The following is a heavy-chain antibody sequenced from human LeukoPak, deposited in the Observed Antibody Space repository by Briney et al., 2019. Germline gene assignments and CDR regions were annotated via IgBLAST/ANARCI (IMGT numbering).Heavy chain of an antibody. J-gene: IGHJ4*02. Sequence: SGGSLRLSCAASGFTFSNAWMNWVRQAPGKGLGWVGRIKTKTDGGTTDYAAPVKGRLTISRDDSKNTLYLQMSSLRTEDTAVYYCTTDSIAVTGTANWGQGTLVTVSS. CDR3: TTDSIAVTGTAN. V-gene: IGHV3-15*07. CDR1: GFTFSNAW. CDR2: IKTKTDGGTT. D-gene: IGHD6-19*01.